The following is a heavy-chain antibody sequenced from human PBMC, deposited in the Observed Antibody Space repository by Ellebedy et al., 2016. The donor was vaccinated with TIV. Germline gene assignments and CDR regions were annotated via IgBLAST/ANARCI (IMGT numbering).Heavy chain of an antibody. J-gene: IGHJ5*02. V-gene: IGHV4-30-2*01. CDR1: GGSISSGGYS. Sequence: SETLSLTXAVSGGSISSGGYSWSWVRQPPGRGLEWIGYIYHFGSTYYNPSLKSRVTISLDRSKNQFSLKLSSVTAADTAVYYCARLTSGSFDPWGQGTLVTVSS. D-gene: IGHD1-26*01. CDR2: IYHFGST. CDR3: ARLTSGSFDP.